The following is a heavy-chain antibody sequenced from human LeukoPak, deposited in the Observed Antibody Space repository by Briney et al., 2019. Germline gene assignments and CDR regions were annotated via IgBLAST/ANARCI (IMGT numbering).Heavy chain of an antibody. CDR1: GFTFSSYA. D-gene: IGHD3-3*01. CDR2: ISGSGGST. J-gene: IGHJ4*02. Sequence: PGASLRLSCAASGFTFSSYAMSWVRQAPGKGLEWVSAISGSGGSTYYADSVKGRFTISRDNSKNTLYLQMNSLRAEDTAVYYCAKFDFWSGYYPEYWGQGTLVTVSS. V-gene: IGHV3-23*01. CDR3: AKFDFWSGYYPEY.